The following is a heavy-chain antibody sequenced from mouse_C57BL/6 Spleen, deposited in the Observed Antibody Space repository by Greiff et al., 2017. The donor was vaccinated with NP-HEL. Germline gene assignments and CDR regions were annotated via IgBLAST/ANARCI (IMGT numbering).Heavy chain of an antibody. Sequence: VQLQQSGPVLVKPGASVKMSCKASGYTFTDYYMNWVKQSHGKSLEWIGVINPYNGGTSYNQKFKGKATLTVDKSSSTAYMELNSLTSEDSAVYYCAREEVLRYLFDYWGQGTTLTVSS. D-gene: IGHD1-1*01. CDR1: GYTFTDYY. J-gene: IGHJ2*01. CDR3: AREEVLRYLFDY. V-gene: IGHV1-19*01. CDR2: INPYNGGT.